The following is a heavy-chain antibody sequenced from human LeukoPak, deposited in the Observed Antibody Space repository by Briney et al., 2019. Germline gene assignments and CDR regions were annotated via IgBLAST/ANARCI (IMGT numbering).Heavy chain of an antibody. Sequence: ASAKASCKASGYTFTNYDVNWFRQVTGQGLEWMGWMNPNSGNTGYAQKFQGRVSLTRDTSISTAYMELSSLRSEDTAVYYCAKNPALTGEFDSWGQGTLVTFSS. D-gene: IGHD7-27*01. J-gene: IGHJ4*02. CDR3: AKNPALTGEFDS. CDR2: MNPNSGNT. CDR1: GYTFTNYD. V-gene: IGHV1-8*01.